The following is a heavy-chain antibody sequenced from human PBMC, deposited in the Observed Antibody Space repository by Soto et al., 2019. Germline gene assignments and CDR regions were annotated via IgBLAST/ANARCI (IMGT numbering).Heavy chain of an antibody. Sequence: QVQLVQSGAEVKNPGASVKVSCKASGYTFTSYGISWVRPAPGQVLEWMGWISAYNGNTNYAQKLKGRVTMTTDTSTSTAYLNVRCVRSDDAGGYYCARFGVFRGVTPWFAPWGQGALVTVSS. V-gene: IGHV1-18*01. D-gene: IGHD3-10*01. J-gene: IGHJ5*02. CDR2: ISAYNGNT. CDR3: ARFGVFRGVTPWFAP. CDR1: GYTFTSYG.